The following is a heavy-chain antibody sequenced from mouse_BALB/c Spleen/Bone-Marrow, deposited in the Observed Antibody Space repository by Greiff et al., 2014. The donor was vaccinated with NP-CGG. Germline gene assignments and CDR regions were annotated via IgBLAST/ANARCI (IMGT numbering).Heavy chain of an antibody. J-gene: IGHJ3*01. Sequence: VQLKESGAELVKPGASVKLSCTASGFNIKDTYMHWVKQRPEQGLEWIGRIDPANGNTKYDPKFQGKATITADTSSNIAYLQLSSLTSEDTAVYYCAAYYYGSSQSAYWGQGTLVTVSA. CDR1: GFNIKDTY. CDR3: AAYYYGSSQSAY. D-gene: IGHD1-1*01. V-gene: IGHV14-3*02. CDR2: IDPANGNT.